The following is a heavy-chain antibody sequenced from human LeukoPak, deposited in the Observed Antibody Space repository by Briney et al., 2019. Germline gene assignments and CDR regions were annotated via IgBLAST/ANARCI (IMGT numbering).Heavy chain of an antibody. V-gene: IGHV3-30-3*01. CDR3: ARDCSGGSCTYFDY. D-gene: IGHD2-15*01. Sequence: GGSLRLSCAASGFAFSSYAMHWVRQAPGKGLEWVAVISYDGSNKYYADSVKGRFTISRDNSKNTLYLQMNSLRAEDTAVYYCARDCSGGSCTYFDYWGQGTLVTVSS. CDR2: ISYDGSNK. CDR1: GFAFSSYA. J-gene: IGHJ4*02.